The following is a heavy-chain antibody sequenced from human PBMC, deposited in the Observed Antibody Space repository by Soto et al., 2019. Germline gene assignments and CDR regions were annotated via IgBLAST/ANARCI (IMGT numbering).Heavy chain of an antibody. Sequence: SVKVSCKASGGTFSSYAIIWVRQAPGQGLEWMGGIIPIFGTANYAQKFQGRVTITADESTSTAYMELSSLRSEDTAVYYCARDRGNGYNYYFDSWGKGTLVTSPQ. CDR1: GGTFSSYA. CDR3: ARDRGNGYNYYFDS. J-gene: IGHJ4*02. D-gene: IGHD5-12*01. CDR2: IIPIFGTA. V-gene: IGHV1-69*13.